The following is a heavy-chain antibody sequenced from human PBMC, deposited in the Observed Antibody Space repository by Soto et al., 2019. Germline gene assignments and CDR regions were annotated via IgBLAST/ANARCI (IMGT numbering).Heavy chain of an antibody. J-gene: IGHJ6*02. CDR2: INPNSGGT. CDR1: GYTFTGYY. Sequence: ASVKVSFKASGYTFTGYYMHWVRQAPGQGLEWMGWINPNSGGTNYAQKFQGWVTMTRDTSISTAYMELSRLRSDDTAVYYCARDHRDYYYGMDVWGQGTTVTVSS. CDR3: ARDHRDYYYGMDV. V-gene: IGHV1-2*04. D-gene: IGHD3-10*01.